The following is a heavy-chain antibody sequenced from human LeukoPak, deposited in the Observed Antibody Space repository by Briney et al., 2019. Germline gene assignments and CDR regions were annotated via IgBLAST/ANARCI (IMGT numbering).Heavy chain of an antibody. Sequence: GGSLRLSCAASGFTFSSYSMNWVRQAPGKGLEWVSYISSSSSTIYYADSVKGRFAISRDNAKNSLYLQMNSLRDEDTAVYYCARERGRSIAAAVGLVDYWGQGTLVTVSS. CDR1: GFTFSSYS. D-gene: IGHD6-13*01. CDR2: ISSSSSTI. J-gene: IGHJ4*02. V-gene: IGHV3-48*02. CDR3: ARERGRSIAAAVGLVDY.